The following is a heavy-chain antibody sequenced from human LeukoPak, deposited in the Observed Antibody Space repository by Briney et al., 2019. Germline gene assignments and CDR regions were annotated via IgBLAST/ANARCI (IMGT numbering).Heavy chain of an antibody. CDR2: ISAYNGNT. CDR1: GYIFTSYG. D-gene: IGHD3-10*01. V-gene: IGHV1-18*01. Sequence: ASVKVSCKASGYIFTSYGISWVRQAPGQGLEWMGWISAYNGNTNYAQKFQGRVTMTTDTSTSTAYMELRSLRSGDTAVYYCARDRGGSYYIWGYFDLWGRGALVTVSS. J-gene: IGHJ2*01. CDR3: ARDRGGSYYIWGYFDL.